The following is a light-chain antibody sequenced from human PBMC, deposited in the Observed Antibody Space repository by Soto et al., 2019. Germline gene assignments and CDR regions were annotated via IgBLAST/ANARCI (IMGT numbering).Light chain of an antibody. CDR1: QSVRCTS. CDR3: QHYGSSPPIT. Sequence: EIVLTQSQATLWLSPSEISTLSFMSSQSVRCTSVAWYQQKPGQAPRLLIYDASSRATGIPDRFSGGGSGTDFTLTISRLEPEDFAVYYCQHYGSSPPITFGQGTRLEI. V-gene: IGKV3-20*01. CDR2: DAS. J-gene: IGKJ5*01.